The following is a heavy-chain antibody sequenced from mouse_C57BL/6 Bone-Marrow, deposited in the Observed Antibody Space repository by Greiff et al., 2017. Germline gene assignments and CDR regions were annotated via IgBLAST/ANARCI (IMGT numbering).Heavy chain of an antibody. V-gene: IGHV10-1*01. CDR2: IRSKSNNYAT. Sequence: EVKLMESGGGLVQPKGSLKLSCAASGFSFNTYAMNWVRQAPGKGLEWVGRIRSKSNNYATYYADSVKDRFTISRDDSESMLYLQMNNLKTVDTAMYYCVSGLELYYDSSSGYAMDYWGQGTSVTVSS. J-gene: IGHJ4*01. CDR1: GFSFNTYA. CDR3: VSGLELYYDSSSGYAMDY. D-gene: IGHD1-1*01.